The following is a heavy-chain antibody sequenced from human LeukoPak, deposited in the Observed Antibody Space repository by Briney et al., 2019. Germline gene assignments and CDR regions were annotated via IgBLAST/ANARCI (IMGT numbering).Heavy chain of an antibody. Sequence: GGSLILSCAASGFTFSSYAMSWVRQAPGKGLEWVSAISGSGGSTYYADSVKGRFTISRDNSKNTLYLQMNSLRAEDTAVYYCAKVPGGYVYYYYYYMDVWGKGTTVTVSS. CDR2: ISGSGGST. CDR3: AKVPGGYVYYYYYYMDV. CDR1: GFTFSSYA. D-gene: IGHD5-12*01. V-gene: IGHV3-23*01. J-gene: IGHJ6*03.